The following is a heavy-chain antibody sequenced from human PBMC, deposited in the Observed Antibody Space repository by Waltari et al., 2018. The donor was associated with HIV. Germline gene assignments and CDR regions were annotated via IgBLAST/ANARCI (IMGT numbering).Heavy chain of an antibody. J-gene: IGHJ4*02. CDR2: INPSNGGT. V-gene: IGHV1-2*06. CDR1: GYTFSNYY. Sequence: QVQLVQSGAEGKTPGASVEASCKAYGYTFSNYYLHWVRQAHGQGLDGMGRINPSNGGTNYAQSFQGRVTMTRDTSISTAYMELTRLTSDDTAVYYCARAYCSATGCQIGGYWGQGTLVTVSS. D-gene: IGHD2-2*01. CDR3: ARAYCSATGCQIGGY.